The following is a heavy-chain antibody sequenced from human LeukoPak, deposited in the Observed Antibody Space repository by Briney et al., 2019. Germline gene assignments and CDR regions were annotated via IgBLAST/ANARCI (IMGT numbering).Heavy chain of an antibody. J-gene: IGHJ3*02. V-gene: IGHV1-18*01. CDR1: GYTFTTYY. CDR2: ISPYNGNT. D-gene: IGHD2-15*01. Sequence: PGASVKVSCKASGYTFTTYYITWVRQAPGQGLECMGWISPYNGNTNYAQKLQGRVTMTTDTSTSTAYMELTSLTSDDTAVYFCARPLTRWLFDGFDIWGQGTMVTVSS. CDR3: ARPLTRWLFDGFDI.